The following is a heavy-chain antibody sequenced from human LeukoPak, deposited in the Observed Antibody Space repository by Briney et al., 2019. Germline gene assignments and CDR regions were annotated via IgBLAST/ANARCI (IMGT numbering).Heavy chain of an antibody. Sequence: GGSLRLSCAASGLTFNNYGIHWVRQAPGKGLEWVAVISYDGNYREYADSVKGRFAISRDKSKNTLYLQMNSLRPEDTAVYYCAKDDILTGWTWGQGTLVTVSS. V-gene: IGHV3-30*18. D-gene: IGHD3-9*01. CDR1: GLTFNNYG. J-gene: IGHJ5*02. CDR2: ISYDGNYR. CDR3: AKDDILTGWT.